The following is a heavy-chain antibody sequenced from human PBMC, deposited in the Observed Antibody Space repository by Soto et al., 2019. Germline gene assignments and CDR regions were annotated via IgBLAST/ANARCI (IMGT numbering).Heavy chain of an antibody. V-gene: IGHV1-18*01. D-gene: IGHD2-8*02. CDR3: ARTPNTDAVWTGAEDAFDI. CDR1: GYTFTSYG. CDR2: ISAYNGNT. Sequence: QAQLVQSGAEVKKPGASVKVSCKAPGYTFTSYGTSWVRQTPGQGLEWMGWISAYNGNTIYAQKLQGRVTMTTDTSKRTAYMQLRSLRSDDTAVDYCARTPNTDAVWTGAEDAFDIWGQGTMVTVSS. J-gene: IGHJ3*02.